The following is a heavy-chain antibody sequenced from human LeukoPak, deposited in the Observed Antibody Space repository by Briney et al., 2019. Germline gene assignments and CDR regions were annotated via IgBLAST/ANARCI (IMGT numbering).Heavy chain of an antibody. CDR2: IRADGGYT. V-gene: IGHV3-74*01. CDR1: RFTFSSYW. J-gene: IGHJ4*02. Sequence: GGSLRLSCAASRFTFSSYWMHWVRQAPGEGLVWVSRIRADGGYTSYADSVKGRFTISRDNARNTLYLQMNSLRAEGTAVYYCSRGEGSYSDYWGQGTLVTVSS. CDR3: SRGEGSYSDY. D-gene: IGHD1-26*01.